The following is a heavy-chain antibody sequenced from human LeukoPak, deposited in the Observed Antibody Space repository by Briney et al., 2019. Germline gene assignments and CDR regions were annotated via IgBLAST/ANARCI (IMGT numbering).Heavy chain of an antibody. Sequence: GASVKVSCKASGYTFTSYGISWVRQAPGQGLEWMGWISAYNGNTNYAQKLQGRVTMTTDTSTSTAYMELRSLRSDDTAVYYCARDNIVATIYTPYYYYGMDVWGQGTTVTVSS. V-gene: IGHV1-18*01. CDR1: GYTFTSYG. CDR2: ISAYNGNT. D-gene: IGHD5-12*01. J-gene: IGHJ6*02. CDR3: ARDNIVATIYTPYYYYGMDV.